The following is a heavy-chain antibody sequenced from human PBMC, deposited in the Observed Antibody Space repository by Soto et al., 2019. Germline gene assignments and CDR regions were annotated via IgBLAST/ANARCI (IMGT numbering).Heavy chain of an antibody. J-gene: IGHJ4*02. CDR3: APYYNYWKI. CDR2: IYPGSSEI. CDR1: GYNFARSS. Sequence: EVQLVQSGAEVKKPGESLKISCKASGYNFARSSIDWVCQMPGKGLEWVAIIYPGSSEITYSPSFQGQVTISADMSISTAYLQWSSLKASDTAIYYCAPYYNYWKIWGQGTLVTVSS. D-gene: IGHD3-3*01. V-gene: IGHV5-51*01.